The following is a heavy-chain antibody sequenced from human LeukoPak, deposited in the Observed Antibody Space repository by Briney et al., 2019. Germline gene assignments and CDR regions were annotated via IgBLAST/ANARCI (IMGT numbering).Heavy chain of an antibody. D-gene: IGHD6-6*01. Sequence: PGGSLRLSCAASGFTFDDYAMHWVRQAPGKGLEWVSGISWNSGSIGYADSVKGRFTISRDNAKNSLYLQMNSLRAEDTALYYCAKDLEYSSSSLDYWGQGTLVTVSS. V-gene: IGHV3-9*01. CDR2: ISWNSGSI. CDR1: GFTFDDYA. CDR3: AKDLEYSSSSLDY. J-gene: IGHJ4*02.